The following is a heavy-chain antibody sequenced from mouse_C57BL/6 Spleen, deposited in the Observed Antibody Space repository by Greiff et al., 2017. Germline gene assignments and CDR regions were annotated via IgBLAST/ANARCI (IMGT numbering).Heavy chain of an antibody. CDR3: ARGYSNYGYYYAMDY. D-gene: IGHD2-5*01. V-gene: IGHV1-19*01. CDR2: INPYNGGT. CDR1: GYTFTDYY. Sequence: VQLQQSGPVLVKPGASVKMSCKASGYTFTDYYMNWVKQSHGKSLEWIGVINPYNGGTSYNQKFKGKATLTVDTSSSTAYMELNSLTSGDSAVYYCARGYSNYGYYYAMDYWGQGTSVTVSS. J-gene: IGHJ4*01.